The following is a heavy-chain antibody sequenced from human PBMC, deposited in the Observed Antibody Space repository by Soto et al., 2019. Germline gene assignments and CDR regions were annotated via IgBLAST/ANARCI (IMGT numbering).Heavy chain of an antibody. Sequence: DSVKVSCKASGYTFTGYYMHWVRQAPGQGLEWMGWINPNSGGTNYAQKFQGWVTMTRDTSISTAYMELSRLRSDDTAVYYCARGKPFFGAVAGTPGYYFDYWGQGTLVTVSS. J-gene: IGHJ4*02. V-gene: IGHV1-2*04. CDR2: INPNSGGT. D-gene: IGHD6-19*01. CDR3: ARGKPFFGAVAGTPGYYFDY. CDR1: GYTFTGYY.